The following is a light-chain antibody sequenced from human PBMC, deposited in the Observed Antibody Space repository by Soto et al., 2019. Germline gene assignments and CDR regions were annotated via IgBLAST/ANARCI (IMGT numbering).Light chain of an antibody. J-gene: IGKJ1*01. Sequence: DIPMTQSPSSLSASVGDRVTITCRANQSISSHLNWYQQRPGKAPNLLIYAASSLQSGVPSRFSGSGSGTDFSLTIGSLQPEDFATYYCQQSFITPWTFGQGTKVDIQ. CDR3: QQSFITPWT. CDR1: QSISSH. V-gene: IGKV1-39*01. CDR2: AAS.